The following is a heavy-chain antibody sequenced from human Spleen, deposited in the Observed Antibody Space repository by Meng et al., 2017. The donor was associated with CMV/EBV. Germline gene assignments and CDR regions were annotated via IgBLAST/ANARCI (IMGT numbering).Heavy chain of an antibody. J-gene: IGHJ5*02. CDR3: ARGIYYDSSGPSPSWWFDP. D-gene: IGHD3-22*01. CDR2: ISSSSSYI. V-gene: IGHV3-21*01. Sequence: GGFLRLSCAASGFTFSSYSMNWVRQAPGKGLEWVSSISSSSSYIYYADSVKGRFTISRDNAKNSLYLQMNSLRAEDTAVYYCARGIYYDSSGPSPSWWFDPWGQGTLVTVSS. CDR1: GFTFSSYS.